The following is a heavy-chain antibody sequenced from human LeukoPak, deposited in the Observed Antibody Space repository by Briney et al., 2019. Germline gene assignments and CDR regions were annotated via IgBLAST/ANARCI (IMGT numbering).Heavy chain of an antibody. CDR1: GLTFSEYS. J-gene: IGHJ5*02. V-gene: IGHV3-23*01. Sequence: PGGSLTLSCAPSGLTFSEYSMRWARQAPGKGLEWVSNIRSNGRDTYYTDSVKGRFTISRDNSKNTLYLEMNSLRAEDTAVYYCARGGYTSYFDPWGQGTLVTVSS. D-gene: IGHD2-15*01. CDR2: IRSNGRDT. CDR3: ARGGYTSYFDP.